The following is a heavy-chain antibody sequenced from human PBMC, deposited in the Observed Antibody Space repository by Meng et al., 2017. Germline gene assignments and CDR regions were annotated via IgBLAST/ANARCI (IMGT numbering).Heavy chain of an antibody. Sequence: VLLVPSGSEVKKPGSAVKVSCKTSGGPFGYYDISWVRQAPGQGLEWLGGFLPRLGAPNYAQKFHGRVKITADESTSTHYMDLRSLRSEDTAIYYCASESGRGYTPDYWGQGTLVTVSS. V-gene: IGHV1-69*01. CDR3: ASESGRGYTPDY. D-gene: IGHD3-10*01. CDR1: GGPFGYYD. J-gene: IGHJ4*02. CDR2: FLPRLGAP.